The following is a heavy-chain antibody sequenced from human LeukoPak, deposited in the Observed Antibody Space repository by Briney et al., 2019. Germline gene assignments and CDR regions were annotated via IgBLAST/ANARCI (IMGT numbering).Heavy chain of an antibody. CDR1: GGSVSNGNYY. D-gene: IGHD5-18*01. V-gene: IGHV4-61*01. CDR3: ARGLPRIQLWLRWFDP. CDR2: IYYSGST. J-gene: IGHJ5*02. Sequence: SETLSLTCTVSGGSVSNGNYYWSWLRQPPGKALEWIGYIYYSGSTYYNPSLEGRVTISVDTSKNQFSVKLSSVTTADTAVYYCARGLPRIQLWLRWFDPWGQGTLVTVSS.